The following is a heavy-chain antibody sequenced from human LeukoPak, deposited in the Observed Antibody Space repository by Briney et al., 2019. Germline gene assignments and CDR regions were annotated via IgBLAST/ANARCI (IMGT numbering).Heavy chain of an antibody. CDR1: GFTFSNYA. CDR3: AKDRGGNYLFYLDY. Sequence: GGSLRLSCAASGFTFSNYAMTWVRQAPGKGLEWVSGISGSVGSTYYADSVKGRFTISRDNSKNTLYLQMNSLRAEDTAVYYCAKDRGGNYLFYLDYWGQGTLVTVSS. V-gene: IGHV3-23*01. D-gene: IGHD1-26*01. J-gene: IGHJ4*02. CDR2: ISGSVGST.